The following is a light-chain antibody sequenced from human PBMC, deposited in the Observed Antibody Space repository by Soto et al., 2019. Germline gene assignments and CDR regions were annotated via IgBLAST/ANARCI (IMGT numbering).Light chain of an antibody. V-gene: IGKV1-39*01. J-gene: IGKJ2*01. Sequence: DVQMTQSPSSLSASVGDRVTITCRASQNIKNYLSWYQQRPGKAPRVVIFDATLLQSGVPSTFRGTGSGTEFTLTISSLHPDDFATYYCLQSHSPPHTFGQGTKLDMK. CDR3: LQSHSPPHT. CDR1: QNIKNY. CDR2: DAT.